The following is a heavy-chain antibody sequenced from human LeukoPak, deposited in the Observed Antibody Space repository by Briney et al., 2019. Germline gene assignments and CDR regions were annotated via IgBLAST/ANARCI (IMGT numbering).Heavy chain of an antibody. J-gene: IGHJ6*02. Sequence: PSETLSLTCTVSGGSISSYYWSWIRQPPGKGLEWIGYIYYSGSTNYNPSLKSRVTISVDTSKNQFSLKLSSVTAADTAVYYCARFPFYVRSRWGMDVWGQGTTVTVSS. CDR3: ARFPFYVRSRWGMDV. CDR1: GGSISSYY. CDR2: IYYSGST. V-gene: IGHV4-59*12. D-gene: IGHD2/OR15-2a*01.